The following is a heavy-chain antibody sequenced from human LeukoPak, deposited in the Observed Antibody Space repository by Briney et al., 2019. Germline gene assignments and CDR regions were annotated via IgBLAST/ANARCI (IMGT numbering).Heavy chain of an antibody. Sequence: SETLSLTCAVYGGSFSGYYWSWIRQPPGKGLEWIGEINHSGSTNYNPSLKSRVTISVDTSKNQFSLKLSSVTAADTAVYYCARGYTIFGAVIRYYYYMDVWGKGTTVTVSS. V-gene: IGHV4-34*01. CDR2: INHSGST. CDR1: GGSFSGYY. CDR3: ARGYTIFGAVIRYYYYMDV. D-gene: IGHD3-3*01. J-gene: IGHJ6*03.